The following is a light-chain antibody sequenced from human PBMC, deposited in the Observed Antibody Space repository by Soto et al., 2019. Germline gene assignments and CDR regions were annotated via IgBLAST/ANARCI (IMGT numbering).Light chain of an antibody. CDR3: QKYDNAPLT. V-gene: IGKV1-27*01. CDR2: AAY. CDR1: QDISTY. Sequence: DIPMTQAPSSLSASVGDRVTITCRARQDISTYLAWYQQKPGKVPKLLISAAYTLQSGVPPRFSGSGSGTDFTLPISSLQPEDVATYYCQKYDNAPLTFGGGTKVEIK. J-gene: IGKJ4*01.